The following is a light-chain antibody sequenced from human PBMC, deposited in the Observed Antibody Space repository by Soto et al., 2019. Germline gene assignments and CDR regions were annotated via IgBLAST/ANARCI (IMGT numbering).Light chain of an antibody. CDR2: AAS. Sequence: DIQMTQSPSTLSGSLGDRVTITCRASQDISGWVAWYQQKPGKAPKLLIYAASGLQSRVPSRFSGSGSGTDFSLTIRSLQPEDFATYYWQQPISFPITFGQGTRLEIK. V-gene: IGKV1-12*01. CDR3: QQPISFPIT. CDR1: QDISGW. J-gene: IGKJ5*01.